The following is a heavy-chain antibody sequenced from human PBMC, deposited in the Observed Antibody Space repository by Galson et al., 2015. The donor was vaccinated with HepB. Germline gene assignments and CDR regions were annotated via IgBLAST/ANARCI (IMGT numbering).Heavy chain of an antibody. Sequence: SVKVSCKASGGTFSKYSVSWVRQAPGQGLEWLGGIIPGFGTATYAQTIQGRVTITADESTDTAYMELSTLRSEDTALYFCARAGLPYTSSWGSDYDFQFWGQGTLVTVTS. V-gene: IGHV1-69*13. D-gene: IGHD6-13*01. CDR3: ARAGLPYTSSWGSDYDFQF. CDR2: IIPGFGTA. CDR1: GGTFSKYS. J-gene: IGHJ1*01.